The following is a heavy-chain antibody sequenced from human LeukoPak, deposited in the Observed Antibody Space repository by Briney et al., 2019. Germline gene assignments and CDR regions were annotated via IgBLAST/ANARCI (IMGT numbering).Heavy chain of an antibody. CDR1: GFAFSSYS. D-gene: IGHD6-19*01. V-gene: IGHV3-21*01. CDR3: ARDFAKNSRWLPPDY. CDR2: ISSSSSYI. J-gene: IGHJ4*02. Sequence: GGSLRLSCAAPGFAFSSYSMNWVRQAPGKGLEWVSSISSSSSYIYYADSVKGRFTISRDNAKNSLYLQMNSLRADDTAVYYCARDFAKNSRWLPPDYWGQGTLVTVSS.